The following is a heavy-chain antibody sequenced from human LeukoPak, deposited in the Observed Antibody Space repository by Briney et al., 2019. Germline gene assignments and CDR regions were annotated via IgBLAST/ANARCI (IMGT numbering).Heavy chain of an antibody. CDR2: TYYRSKWYN. CDR1: GDSVSSNSAA. Sequence: SQTLSLTCAISGDSVSSNSAAWNWIRQSPSRGLEWLGRTYYRSKWYNDCAVSVKSRITINPDTSKNQFSLQLNSVTPEDTAVYYCARASSWYPYYYYYYMDVWGKGTTVTVSS. CDR3: ARASSWYPYYYYYYMDV. D-gene: IGHD6-13*01. J-gene: IGHJ6*03. V-gene: IGHV6-1*01.